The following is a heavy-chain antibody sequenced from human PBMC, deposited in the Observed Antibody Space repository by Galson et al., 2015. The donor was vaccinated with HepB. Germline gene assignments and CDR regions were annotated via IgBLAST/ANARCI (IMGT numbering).Heavy chain of an antibody. J-gene: IGHJ4*02. Sequence: SLRLSCAASTFIFSTYSMNWVRQAPGKGLEWVSYISSSSTTIYYADSVKGRFTISRDNAKNSLYLQMNSLRSDDTAIYYCARGGRLGELSSFDYWGQGTLVTVSS. CDR1: TFIFSTYS. V-gene: IGHV3-48*04. CDR3: ARGGRLGELSSFDY. CDR2: ISSSSTTI. D-gene: IGHD3-16*02.